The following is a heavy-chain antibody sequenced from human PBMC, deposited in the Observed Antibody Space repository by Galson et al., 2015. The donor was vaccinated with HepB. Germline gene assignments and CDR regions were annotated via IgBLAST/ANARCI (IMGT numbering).Heavy chain of an antibody. D-gene: IGHD1-1*01. Sequence: CAISGDSVSNNNAAWNWIRQSPSRGLEWLGRTYYRARWYSDYAVSVRSRITINPDTSKNQISLQLSSVTPEDTAVYYCARVHGTIYYYAMDGWGQGTTVTVTS. CDR2: TYYRARWYS. CDR3: ARVHGTIYYYAMDG. CDR1: GDSVSNNNAA. V-gene: IGHV6-1*01. J-gene: IGHJ6*02.